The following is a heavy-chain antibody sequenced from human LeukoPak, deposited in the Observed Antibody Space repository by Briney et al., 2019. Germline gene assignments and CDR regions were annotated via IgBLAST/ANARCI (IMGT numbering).Heavy chain of an antibody. CDR1: GGSLSGYY. Sequence: SETLSLTCAVYGGSLSGYYWSWIRQPPGKGLEWIGEINHSGATNYNPSPKSRVTIAVDTSKNQFSLRLSSVTAADTAMYYCARGIYGVYYFDYWGQGALVTVSS. J-gene: IGHJ4*02. CDR2: INHSGAT. V-gene: IGHV4-34*01. CDR3: ARGIYGVYYFDY. D-gene: IGHD4-17*01.